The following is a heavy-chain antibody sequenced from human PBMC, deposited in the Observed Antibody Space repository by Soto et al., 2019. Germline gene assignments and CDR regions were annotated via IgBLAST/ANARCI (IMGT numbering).Heavy chain of an antibody. Sequence: QVQLQESGPGLVKPSETLSLTCTVSGGSISSYYWSWIRQPPGKGLEWIGYIYYSGSTNYNPSLKSRVTISVDTSKNQFSLKLSSVTAADTAVYYCARHRFEQQPRKGGPTRQVFDYWGQGTLVTVSS. CDR1: GGSISSYY. D-gene: IGHD6-13*01. CDR2: IYYSGST. V-gene: IGHV4-59*08. J-gene: IGHJ4*02. CDR3: ARHRFEQQPRKGGPTRQVFDY.